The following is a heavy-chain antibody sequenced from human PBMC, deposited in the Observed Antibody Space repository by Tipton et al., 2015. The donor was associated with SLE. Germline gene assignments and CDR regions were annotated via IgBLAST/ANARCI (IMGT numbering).Heavy chain of an antibody. CDR1: GGSFSGYY. D-gene: IGHD3-16*02. Sequence: LRLSCAVYGGSFSGYYWSWIRQPPGKGLEWIGEINHSGSTNYNPSLKSRVTISVDTSKNQFSLKLSSVTAADTAVYYCARTQYTFGGVIAPFDYWGQGTPVTVSS. J-gene: IGHJ4*02. V-gene: IGHV4-34*01. CDR2: INHSGST. CDR3: ARTQYTFGGVIAPFDY.